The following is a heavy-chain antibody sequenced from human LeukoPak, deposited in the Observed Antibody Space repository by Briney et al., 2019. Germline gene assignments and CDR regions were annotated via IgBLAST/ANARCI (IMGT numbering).Heavy chain of an antibody. J-gene: IGHJ4*02. V-gene: IGHV5-51*01. CDR1: GYSFTSYW. Sequence: GESLKISCKGSGYSFTSYWIGWVRQMPGIGLEWMGIIYPGDSDTRYSPSFQGQVTISADKSISTAYLQWSSLKASDTAMYYCARHVAVAGAYFDYWGQGTLVTVSS. CDR2: IYPGDSDT. CDR3: ARHVAVAGAYFDY. D-gene: IGHD6-19*01.